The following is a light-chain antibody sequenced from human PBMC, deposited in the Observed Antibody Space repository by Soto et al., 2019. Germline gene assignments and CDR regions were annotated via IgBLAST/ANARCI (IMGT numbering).Light chain of an antibody. Sequence: QSVLTQPASVSGSPGQSITISCTGSSSDVGAYNYVSWYQQHPGKAPKFMIYEVSNRPSGVSNRFSGSKSGNTASLTISGLQAEDEADYCCSSYTGSSTLVFGTRTKVTVL. V-gene: IGLV2-14*01. J-gene: IGLJ1*01. CDR1: SSDVGAYNY. CDR3: SSYTGSSTLV. CDR2: EVS.